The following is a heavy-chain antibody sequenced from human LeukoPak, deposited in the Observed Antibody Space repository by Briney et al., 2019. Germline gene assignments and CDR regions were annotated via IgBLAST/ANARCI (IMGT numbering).Heavy chain of an antibody. J-gene: IGHJ4*02. CDR1: GGTFSSYA. D-gene: IGHD4-17*01. Sequence: ASVKVSCKASGGTFSSYAISWVRQAPGQGLEWMGRIIPIFGIANYAQKFQGRVTITADKSTSTAYMELSSLRSEDTAVYYCAREITTVTTGLYYFDYRGQGTLVTVSS. CDR3: AREITTVTTGLYYFDY. V-gene: IGHV1-69*04. CDR2: IIPIFGIA.